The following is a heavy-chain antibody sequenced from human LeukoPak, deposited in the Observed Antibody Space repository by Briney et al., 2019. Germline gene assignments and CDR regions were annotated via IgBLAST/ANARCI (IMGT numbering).Heavy chain of an antibody. V-gene: IGHV1-8*02. J-gene: IGHJ4*02. D-gene: IGHD3-22*01. CDR3: ARDTYSDSSGYPAY. CDR2: MNPNSGNT. Sequence: ASVKVSCKASGYTFTSYGISWVRQAPGQGLEWMGWMNPNSGNTGYAQKFQGRVTMTRNTSISTAYMELSSLRSEDTAVYFCARDTYSDSSGYPAYWGQGTLVTVSS. CDR1: GYTFTSYG.